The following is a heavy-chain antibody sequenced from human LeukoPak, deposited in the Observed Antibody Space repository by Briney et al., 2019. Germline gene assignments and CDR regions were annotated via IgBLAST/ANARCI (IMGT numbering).Heavy chain of an antibody. J-gene: IGHJ4*02. D-gene: IGHD3-22*01. CDR3: ARDRYYYDSSARYFDY. CDR1: GFTFSSYG. CDR2: ISGSGGST. V-gene: IGHV3-23*01. Sequence: PGGSLRLSCAASGFTFSSYGMHWVRQAPGKGLEWVSGISGSGGSTYYADSVKGLFTISRDNSKNTLFLQMNSLRAEDRAVYYCARDRYYYDSSARYFDYWGQGTLVTVSS.